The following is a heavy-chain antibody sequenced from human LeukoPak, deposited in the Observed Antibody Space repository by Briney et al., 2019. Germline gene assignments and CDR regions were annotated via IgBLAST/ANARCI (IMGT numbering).Heavy chain of an antibody. V-gene: IGHV1-8*01. CDR3: ASRNAAARTWYFDL. D-gene: IGHD6-13*01. J-gene: IGHJ2*01. CDR1: GYTFTSYD. Sequence: GASVKVSCKASGYTFTSYDINWVRQAPGQGLEWMGWMNPNSGNTGYAQKFQGRVTMTRNTSISTAYMELSSLRSEDTAVYYCASRNAAARTWYFDLWGRGTLVTVSS. CDR2: MNPNSGNT.